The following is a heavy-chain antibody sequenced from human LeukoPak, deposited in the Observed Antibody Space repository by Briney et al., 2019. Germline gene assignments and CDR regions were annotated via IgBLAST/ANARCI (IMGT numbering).Heavy chain of an antibody. J-gene: IGHJ3*02. CDR3: ARVGGSYYNDAFDI. D-gene: IGHD1-26*01. CDR1: GGTFSSYA. CDR2: IIPIFGTA. V-gene: IGHV1-69*06. Sequence: SVKVSCKASGGTFSSYAISWVRQAPGQGLEWMGGIIPIFGTANYAQKFQGKVTITADKSTSTAYMELSSLRSEDTAVYYCARVGGSYYNDAFDIWGQGTMVTVSS.